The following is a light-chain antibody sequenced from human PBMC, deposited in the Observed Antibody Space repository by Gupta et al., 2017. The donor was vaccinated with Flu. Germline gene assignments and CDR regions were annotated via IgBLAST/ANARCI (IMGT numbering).Light chain of an antibody. CDR1: QSVFYRSHNKNY. V-gene: IGKV4-1*01. Sequence: DVVMTQSPDSLAVSLGERATINCKSSQSVFYRSHNKNYLAWYQKKPGQPPKVLVYWASTRESGVPDRFSGSGSGTEFTLSISSLKPEDVAVYYWQQDLSAPLTFGGGTKVEIK. CDR3: QQDLSAPLT. CDR2: WAS. J-gene: IGKJ4*01.